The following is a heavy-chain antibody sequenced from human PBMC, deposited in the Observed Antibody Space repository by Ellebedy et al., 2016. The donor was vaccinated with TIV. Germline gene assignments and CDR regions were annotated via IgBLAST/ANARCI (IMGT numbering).Heavy chain of an antibody. CDR1: GFTFSSYG. J-gene: IGHJ4*02. V-gene: IGHV3-33*01. CDR2: IWYDGSNK. Sequence: GESLKIYCAAPGFTFSSYGMHWVRRAPGRGLEWVAVIWYDGSNKYYADSVKGRFTISRDNAKNTVFLQMNSLRADDTAVYYCARGPEMAHFDYWGQGTLVTVSS. D-gene: IGHD5-24*01. CDR3: ARGPEMAHFDY.